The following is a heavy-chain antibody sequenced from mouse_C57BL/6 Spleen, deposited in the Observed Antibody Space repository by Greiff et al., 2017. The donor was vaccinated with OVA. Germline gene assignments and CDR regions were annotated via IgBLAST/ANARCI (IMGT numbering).Heavy chain of an antibody. CDR2: ISSGSSTI. CDR1: GFTFSDYG. D-gene: IGHD2-10*01. Sequence: EVKLVESGGGLVKPGGSLKLSCAASGFTFSDYGMHWVRQAPEKGLEWVAYISSGSSTIYYADTVKGRFTISRDNAKNTLFLQMTSLRSEDTAMYYCAGLLFLAYWGQGTLVTVSA. J-gene: IGHJ3*01. CDR3: AGLLFLAY. V-gene: IGHV5-17*01.